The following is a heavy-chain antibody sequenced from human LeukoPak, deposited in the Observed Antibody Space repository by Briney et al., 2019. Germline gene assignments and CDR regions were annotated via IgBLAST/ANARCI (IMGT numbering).Heavy chain of an antibody. V-gene: IGHV3-23*01. CDR1: GFTFSTYA. CDR3: AREGVLRFLEWPTRYFDY. Sequence: GGSLRLSCAASGFTFSTYAMSWVRQAPGKGLEWVSDISGSGGSTYYADSVKGRFTISRDNSKNTLYLQMNSLRAEDTAVYYCAREGVLRFLEWPTRYFDYWGQGTLVTVSS. J-gene: IGHJ4*02. CDR2: ISGSGGST. D-gene: IGHD3-3*01.